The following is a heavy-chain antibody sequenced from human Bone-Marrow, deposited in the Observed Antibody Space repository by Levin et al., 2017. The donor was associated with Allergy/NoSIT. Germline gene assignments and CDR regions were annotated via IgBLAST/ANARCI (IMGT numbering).Heavy chain of an antibody. CDR3: ARERVQLWQYFDY. D-gene: IGHD5-18*01. CDR1: GGSISSGGYS. Sequence: SQTLSLTCAVSGGSISSGGYSWSWIRQPPGKGLEWIGYIYHSGSTYYNPSLKSRVTISVDRSKNQFSLKLSSVTAADTAVYYCARERVQLWQYFDYWGQGTLVTVSS. CDR2: IYHSGST. V-gene: IGHV4-30-2*01. J-gene: IGHJ4*02.